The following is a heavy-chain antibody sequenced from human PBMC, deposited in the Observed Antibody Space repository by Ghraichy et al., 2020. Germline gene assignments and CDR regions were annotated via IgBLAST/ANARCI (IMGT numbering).Heavy chain of an antibody. CDR2: ISGDGVTI. D-gene: IGHD5-24*01. V-gene: IGHV3-23*01. CDR3: AKDPLEIV. CDR1: GFSFATYA. Sequence: GGSLRLSCAASGFSFATYAMNWVRQAPGKGLEWVSDISGDGVTIYYADSVRGRFTISRDNSQNTLFLQMNSLRADDTAVYYCAKDPLEIVWGQGTLVTVSA. J-gene: IGHJ4*02.